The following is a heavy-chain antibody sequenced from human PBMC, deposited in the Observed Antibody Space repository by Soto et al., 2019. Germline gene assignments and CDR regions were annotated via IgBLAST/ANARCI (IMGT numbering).Heavy chain of an antibody. V-gene: IGHV3-33*01. D-gene: IGHD6-19*01. CDR2: IWYDGSNK. CDR3: ARSFRQWLVDS. CDR1: GFTFSSYD. J-gene: IGHJ4*02. Sequence: GGSLRLSCAASGFTFSSYDMHWVRQAPGRGLEWVGIIWYDGSNKYYADSVKGRFTISRDNSKNTLYLEVNSLRPDDTAVYYCARSFRQWLVDSWGQGALVTVSS.